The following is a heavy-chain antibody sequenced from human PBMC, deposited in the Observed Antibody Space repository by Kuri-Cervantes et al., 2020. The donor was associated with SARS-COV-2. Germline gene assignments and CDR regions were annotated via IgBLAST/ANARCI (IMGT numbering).Heavy chain of an antibody. CDR1: GFAFSSFA. J-gene: IGHJ4*02. Sequence: GESLKISCAASGFAFSSFAMHWVRQAPGKGLEWVASVRYDGSNKEYAASVKGRFTISRDNVKESLSLQMNSQRLEDTAVYYCVKSLRALPAPGDYWGQGTLVTVSS. D-gene: IGHD6-13*01. V-gene: IGHV3-30*02. CDR3: VKSLRALPAPGDY. CDR2: VRYDGSNK.